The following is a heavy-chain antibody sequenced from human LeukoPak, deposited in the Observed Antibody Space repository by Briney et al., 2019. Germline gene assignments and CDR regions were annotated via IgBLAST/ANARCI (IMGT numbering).Heavy chain of an antibody. Sequence: SGGSLRLSCAGTGFTFSAYSLNWVRQAPGKGLEWVSYISSGAGDTYYADSVKGRFTISRDNAQNSLYLQMNSLRAEDTAVYYCANLPDSYGMDVWGQGTTVTVSS. CDR3: ANLPDSYGMDV. V-gene: IGHV3-48*01. D-gene: IGHD1-14*01. J-gene: IGHJ6*02. CDR2: ISSGAGDT. CDR1: GFTFSAYS.